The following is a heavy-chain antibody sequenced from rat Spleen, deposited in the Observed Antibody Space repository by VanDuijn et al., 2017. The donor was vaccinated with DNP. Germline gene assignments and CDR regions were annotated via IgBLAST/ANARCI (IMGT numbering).Heavy chain of an antibody. CDR1: GFTFNNYW. CDR2: ITSSGGST. J-gene: IGHJ4*01. Sequence: EVQLVESGGDLVQPGRSLKLSCVASGFTFNNYWMTWIRQVPGKGLEWVASITSSGGSTYYPDSVKGRFTISRDNAKNTLYLQMNSLRSEDTATYYCARDLKSAMDAWGQGTSVTVSS. CDR3: ARDLKSAMDA. V-gene: IGHV5-31*01. D-gene: IGHD3-1*01.